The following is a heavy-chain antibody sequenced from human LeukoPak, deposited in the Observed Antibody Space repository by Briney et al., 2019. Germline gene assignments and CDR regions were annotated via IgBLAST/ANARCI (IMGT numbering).Heavy chain of an antibody. CDR1: GYSISSGYY. D-gene: IGHD3-22*01. CDR3: ARVTGYMIEDYFDY. Sequence: SETLSLTCTVSGYSISSGYYWSWIRQPPGKGLEWIGYIYYSGSTNYNPSLKSRVTISVDTSKNQFSLRLRSVTAADTAVYYCARVTGYMIEDYFDYWGQGTLVTVSS. CDR2: IYYSGST. J-gene: IGHJ4*02. V-gene: IGHV4-61*01.